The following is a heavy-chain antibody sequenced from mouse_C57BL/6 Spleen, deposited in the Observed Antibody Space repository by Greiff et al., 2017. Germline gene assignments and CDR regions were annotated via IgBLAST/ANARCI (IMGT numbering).Heavy chain of an antibody. D-gene: IGHD2-3*01. J-gene: IGHJ4*01. CDR1: GFSLTSYG. CDR2: IWRGGST. CDR3: AKTGNDGYHYAMDY. V-gene: IGHV2-5*01. Sequence: QVQLKESGPGLVQPSQCLSITCTVSGFSLTSYGVHWVRQSPGKGLEWLGVIWRGGSTDYNAAFMSRLSITKDNSKSQVFFKMNSLQADDTAIYYCAKTGNDGYHYAMDYWGQGTSVTVSS.